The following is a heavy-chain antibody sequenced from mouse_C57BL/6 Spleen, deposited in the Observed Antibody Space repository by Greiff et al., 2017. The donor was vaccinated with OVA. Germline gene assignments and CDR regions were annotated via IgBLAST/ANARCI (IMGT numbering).Heavy chain of an antibody. CDR3: TRWDYYGSRFDY. CDR1: GYTFTDYE. CDR2: IDPETGGT. J-gene: IGHJ2*01. Sequence: VHLVESGAELVRPGASVTLSCKASGYTFTDYEMHWVKQTPVHGLEWIGAIDPETGGTAYNQKFKGKAILTADKSSSTAYMELRSLTSEDSAVYYCTRWDYYGSRFDYWGQGTTLTVSS. D-gene: IGHD1-1*01. V-gene: IGHV1-15*01.